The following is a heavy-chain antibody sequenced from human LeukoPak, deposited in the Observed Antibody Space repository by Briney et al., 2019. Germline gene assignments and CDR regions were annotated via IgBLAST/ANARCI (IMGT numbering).Heavy chain of an antibody. CDR3: ARHGYYYDSSGYTSLVFDY. CDR1: GGSISSYY. Sequence: SETLSHTCTVSGGSISSYYWSWIRQPPGKGLEWIGYIYYSGSTNYNPSLKSRVTISVDTFKNQFSLKMSSVTAADTAVYYCARHGYYYDSSGYTSLVFDYWGQGTLVTVSS. J-gene: IGHJ4*02. CDR2: IYYSGST. D-gene: IGHD3-22*01. V-gene: IGHV4-59*08.